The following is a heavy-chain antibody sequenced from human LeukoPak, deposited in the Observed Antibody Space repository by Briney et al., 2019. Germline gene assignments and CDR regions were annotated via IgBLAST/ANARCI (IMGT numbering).Heavy chain of an antibody. Sequence: GGSLRLSCAASGFTFSIYWMSWVRQAPGKGLEWVANIKQDGSEKYYVDSMKGRFTISRDNAKNSLYLQMSSLRAEDMAVYYCARALTYCGGDCYPYYYDYWGQGTLVTVSS. CDR1: GFTFSIYW. J-gene: IGHJ4*02. CDR3: ARALTYCGGDCYPYYYDY. CDR2: IKQDGSEK. D-gene: IGHD2-21*02. V-gene: IGHV3-7*03.